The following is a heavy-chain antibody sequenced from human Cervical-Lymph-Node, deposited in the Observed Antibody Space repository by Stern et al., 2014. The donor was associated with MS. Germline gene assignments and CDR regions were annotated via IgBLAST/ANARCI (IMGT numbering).Heavy chain of an antibody. V-gene: IGHV4-59*01. Sequence: QLQLQESGPGLVKPSETLSLTCTVSGGSISSYYWSWIRQPPGKGLEWIGYIYYSGSTNYNPSLKSRVTISVDTSKNQFSLKLSSVTAADTAVYYCARSRDSSGYYLLYWSQGTLVTVSS. D-gene: IGHD3-22*01. CDR2: IYYSGST. CDR3: ARSRDSSGYYLLY. CDR1: GGSISSYY. J-gene: IGHJ4*02.